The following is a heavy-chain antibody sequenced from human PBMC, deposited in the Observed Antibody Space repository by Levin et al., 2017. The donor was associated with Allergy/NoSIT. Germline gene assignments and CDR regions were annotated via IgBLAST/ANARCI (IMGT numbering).Heavy chain of an antibody. CDR3: ARDVQWELLYYGMDV. CDR1: GYTFTSYG. V-gene: IGHV1-18*01. CDR2: ISAYNGNT. J-gene: IGHJ6*02. D-gene: IGHD1-26*01. Sequence: AASVKVSCKASGYTFTSYGISWVRQAPGQGLEWMGWISAYNGNTNYAQKLQGRVTMTTDTSTSTAYMELRSLRSDDTAVYYCARDVQWELLYYGMDVWGQGTTVTVSS.